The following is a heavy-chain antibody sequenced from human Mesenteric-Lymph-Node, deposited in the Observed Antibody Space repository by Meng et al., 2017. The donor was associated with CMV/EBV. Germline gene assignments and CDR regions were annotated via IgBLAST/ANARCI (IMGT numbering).Heavy chain of an antibody. J-gene: IGHJ6*02. D-gene: IGHD3-10*01. CDR2: ISSSGYTT. V-gene: IGHV3-11*01. Sequence: GESLKISCAASGFTFSDYYMSWVRQAPGKGLEWASRISSSGYTTDYADSVKGRFTISRDNAKNSLYLLMNSLRAEDTAVYYCARVVEYDYHGLDVWGQGTTVTVSS. CDR1: GFTFSDYY. CDR3: ARVVEYDYHGLDV.